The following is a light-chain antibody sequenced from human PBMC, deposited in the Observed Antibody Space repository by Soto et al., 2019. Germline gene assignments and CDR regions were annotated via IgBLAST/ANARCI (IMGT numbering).Light chain of an antibody. J-gene: IGKJ5*01. CDR2: DAS. CDR1: EGVGSS. V-gene: IGKV3-11*01. CDR3: QQRSNWPPIT. Sequence: EIVLTQSPGTLSLSPGERATLSCRASEGVGSSLAWYQQKPGQAPRLLIYDASNRATGIPARFSGSGSGTDFTLTISSLEPEDFAVYYCQQRSNWPPITFGQGTRLEIK.